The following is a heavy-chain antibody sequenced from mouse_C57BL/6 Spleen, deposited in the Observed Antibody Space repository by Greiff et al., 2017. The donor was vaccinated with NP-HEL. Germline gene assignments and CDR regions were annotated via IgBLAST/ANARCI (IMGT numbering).Heavy chain of an antibody. CDR1: GFNIKDDY. CDR3: TTFTTVVFDY. D-gene: IGHD1-1*01. CDR2: IDPENGDT. Sequence: EVKLQESGAELVRPGASVKLSCTASGFNIKDDYMHWVKQRPEQGLEWIGWIDPENGDTEYASKFQGKATITADPSSNTAYLQLSSLTSEDTAVYYCTTFTTVVFDYWGQGTTLTVSS. V-gene: IGHV14-4*01. J-gene: IGHJ2*01.